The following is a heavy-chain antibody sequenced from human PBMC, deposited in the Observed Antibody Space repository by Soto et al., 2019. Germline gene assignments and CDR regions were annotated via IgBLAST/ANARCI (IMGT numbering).Heavy chain of an antibody. CDR1: GFTFSSYS. J-gene: IGHJ4*02. CDR2: ISSSGNYI. Sequence: EVQLVESGGGLVKPGGSLRLSCAASGFTFSSYSMNWVRQAPGKGLEWVSSISSSGNYIYYADSVKGRFTISRDNAKNSRHLQMDSLRDEDTAVYYCAWERSGYDRANYFVYWGQGTLVTVSS. D-gene: IGHD5-12*01. V-gene: IGHV3-21*01. CDR3: AWERSGYDRANYFVY.